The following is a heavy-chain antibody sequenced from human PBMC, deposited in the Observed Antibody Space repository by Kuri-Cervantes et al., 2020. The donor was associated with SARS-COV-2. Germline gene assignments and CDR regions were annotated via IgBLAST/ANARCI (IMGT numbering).Heavy chain of an antibody. J-gene: IGHJ5*02. Sequence: ASVKVSCKASAYTFTAYYIHWVRQAPGQGLEWMGWINPYNGDTNYAQKFQGRVTLTRDTSISTAYMELNRLRSDDTAVYYCARIKATPPQYYDFWSGYYTHNWFDPWGQGTLVTVSS. V-gene: IGHV1-2*02. D-gene: IGHD3-3*01. CDR3: ARIKATPPQYYDFWSGYYTHNWFDP. CDR2: INPYNGDT. CDR1: AYTFTAYY.